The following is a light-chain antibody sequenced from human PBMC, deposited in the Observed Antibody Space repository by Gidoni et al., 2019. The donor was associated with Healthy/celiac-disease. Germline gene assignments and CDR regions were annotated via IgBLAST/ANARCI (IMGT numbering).Light chain of an antibody. V-gene: IGKV1-NL1*01. J-gene: IGKJ5*01. CDR3: QQYYSTPPGT. Sequence: DIQMTQSPSSLSASVGDRVTITCRASQGISNSLAWYQQKPGKAPKLLLYAASRLESGVPSRFSGSGSGTDYTLTISSLQPEDFATYYCQQYYSTPPGTFXQXTRLEIK. CDR2: AAS. CDR1: QGISNS.